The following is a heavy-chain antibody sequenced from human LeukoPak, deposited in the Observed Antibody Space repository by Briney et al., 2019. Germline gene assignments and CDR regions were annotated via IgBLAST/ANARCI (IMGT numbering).Heavy chain of an antibody. CDR2: ISSSGCTI. CDR1: GFTFSSYE. D-gene: IGHD5-18*01. CDR3: ARWVRPGYSYGHWYFDL. J-gene: IGHJ2*01. V-gene: IGHV3-48*03. Sequence: PGGSLRLSCAASGFTFSSYEMNWVRQAPGKGLEWVSYISSSGCTIYYADSVKGRFTISRDNAKNSLHLQMNSLRAEDTAVYYCARWVRPGYSYGHWYFDLWGRGTLVTVSS.